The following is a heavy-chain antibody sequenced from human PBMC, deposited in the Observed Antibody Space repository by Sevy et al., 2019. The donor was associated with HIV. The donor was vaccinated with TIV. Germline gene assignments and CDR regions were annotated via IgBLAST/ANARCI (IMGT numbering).Heavy chain of an antibody. Sequence: GGSLRLSCAASGFTFSSYAMHWVRQAPGKGLEWVAVISYDGSNKYYAHSVKGRFTISRDNSKNTLYLQMNSLRAEDTAVYYCASDILTGSDFWGQGTLVTVSS. J-gene: IGHJ4*02. CDR3: ASDILTGSDF. D-gene: IGHD3-9*01. V-gene: IGHV3-30*04. CDR1: GFTFSSYA. CDR2: ISYDGSNK.